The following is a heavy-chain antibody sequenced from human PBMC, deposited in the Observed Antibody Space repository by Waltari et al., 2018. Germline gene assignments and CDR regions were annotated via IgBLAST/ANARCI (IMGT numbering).Heavy chain of an antibody. CDR2: FNPDSGGT. J-gene: IGHJ5*02. Sequence: QVQLVQSGAEVKKPGASVKVSCKASGYIFTDYYIHWVRQAPGRGLEWVGRFNPDSGGTNYAQEFQGRVTMTTDTSITTAYMELSRLTSDDTALYYCVRGSGGYSWFDPWGQGTLLTVSS. CDR1: GYIFTDYY. D-gene: IGHD3-10*01. V-gene: IGHV1-2*06. CDR3: VRGSGGYSWFDP.